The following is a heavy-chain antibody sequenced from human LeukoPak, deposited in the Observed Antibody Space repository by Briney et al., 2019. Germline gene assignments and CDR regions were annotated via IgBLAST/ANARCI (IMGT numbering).Heavy chain of an antibody. Sequence: GGSLRLSCAASGFIFNTYAMSWVRQAPGKGLEWVSTIRGSGESTHFADSVQGRFTISRDNSLYTVYLQMDSLRGDDTAVYYCAKDRISYTTSPGELSHWGQGTLVIVSS. V-gene: IGHV3-23*01. J-gene: IGHJ4*02. CDR1: GFIFNTYA. D-gene: IGHD3-10*01. CDR2: IRGSGEST. CDR3: AKDRISYTTSPGELSH.